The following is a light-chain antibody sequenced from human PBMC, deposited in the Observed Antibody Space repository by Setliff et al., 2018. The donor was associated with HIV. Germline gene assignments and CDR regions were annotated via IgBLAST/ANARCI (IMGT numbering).Light chain of an antibody. V-gene: IGLV2-14*01. CDR3: GSYTSTTSYV. CDR1: SDDVGASNY. J-gene: IGLJ1*01. Sequence: QSALAQPASMSGSPGQSITISCTGTSDDVGASNYVSWYQQHPGKAPKLMIYEVSNRPSGVSDRFSGSKSGSTASLTISGLQAEDEADYYCGSYTSTTSYVFGSGTKVTVL. CDR2: EVS.